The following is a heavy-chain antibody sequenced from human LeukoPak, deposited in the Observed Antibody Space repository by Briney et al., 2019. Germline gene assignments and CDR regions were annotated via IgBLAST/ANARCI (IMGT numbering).Heavy chain of an antibody. CDR2: ISAYNGNT. J-gene: IGHJ2*01. V-gene: IGHV1-18*01. D-gene: IGHD3-3*01. CDR1: GYTFTSYG. Sequence: ASVKVSCKASGYTFTSYGISWVRQAPGQGLEWMGWISAYNGNTNYAQKLQGRVTMTTDTSTSTAYMELRSLRSDDTAVYYCARLAHDFWSGLYWYFDLWGRGTLVTVSS. CDR3: ARLAHDFWSGLYWYFDL.